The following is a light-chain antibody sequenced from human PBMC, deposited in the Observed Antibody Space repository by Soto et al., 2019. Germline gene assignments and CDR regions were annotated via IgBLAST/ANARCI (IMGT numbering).Light chain of an antibody. CDR2: EVI. J-gene: IGLJ3*02. V-gene: IGLV2-14*01. CDR1: SSDVGGYNY. CDR3: SSFTSSNTGV. Sequence: QSALTQPASVSGSPGQSITISCTGTSSDVGGYNYVSWFQQHPGKAPQLMIYEVINRPSGISNRFSGSKSGNTASLTISGLQAEDEADYYCSSFTSSNTGVFGGGTKLTVL.